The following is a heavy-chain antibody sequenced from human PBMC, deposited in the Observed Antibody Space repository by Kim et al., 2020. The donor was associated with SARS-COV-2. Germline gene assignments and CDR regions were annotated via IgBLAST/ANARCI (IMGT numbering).Heavy chain of an antibody. D-gene: IGHD3-22*01. CDR3: ARDTKPNYYDSSGYVPTNGDWYFDL. Sequence: SVKVSCKASGGTFSSYAISWVRQAPGQGLEWMGGIIPIFGTANYAQKFQGRVTITADESTSTAYMELSSLRSEDTAVYYCARDTKPNYYDSSGYVPTNGDWYFDLWGRGTLVTVSS. V-gene: IGHV1-69*13. CDR1: GGTFSSYA. J-gene: IGHJ2*01. CDR2: IIPIFGTA.